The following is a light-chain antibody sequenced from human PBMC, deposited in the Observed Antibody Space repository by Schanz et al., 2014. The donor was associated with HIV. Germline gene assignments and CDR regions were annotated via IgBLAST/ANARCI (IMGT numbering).Light chain of an antibody. CDR1: TSDIGNHDF. Sequence: QSALTQPPSASGSPGQSVTISCTGTTSDIGNHDFVSWHQQHPGKAPKLMIYDVSNRPSGVSNRFSGSKSGNTASLTISGLQAEDEADYYCSSLSTSGAPVFGTGTKVTVL. V-gene: IGLV2-14*01. CDR2: DVS. CDR3: SSLSTSGAPV. J-gene: IGLJ1*01.